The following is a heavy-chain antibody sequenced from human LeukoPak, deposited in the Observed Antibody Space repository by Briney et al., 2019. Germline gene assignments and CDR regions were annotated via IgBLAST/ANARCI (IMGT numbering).Heavy chain of an antibody. Sequence: PSETLSLTCTVSGGSISSYYWSWIRQPPGKGLEWIGYIYYSGSTNYNPSLKSRVTISVDTSKNQFSLKLSSVTAADTAVYYCASQGWLQSKRYFDYWGQGTLVTVSS. CDR3: ASQGWLQSKRYFDY. CDR2: IYYSGST. J-gene: IGHJ4*02. CDR1: GGSISSYY. V-gene: IGHV4-59*08. D-gene: IGHD5-24*01.